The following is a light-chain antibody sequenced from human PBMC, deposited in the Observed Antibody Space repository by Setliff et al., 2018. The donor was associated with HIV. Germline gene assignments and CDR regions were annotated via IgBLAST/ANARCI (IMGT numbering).Light chain of an antibody. CDR2: WNN. J-gene: IGLJ1*01. CDR1: SSNIGSNY. V-gene: IGLV1-47*01. Sequence: QSALTQPPSASGTPGQRVTISCSGSSSNIGSNYVTWYQLLPGAAPKVLIHWNNQRPSGVPDRFSGSKSGTSASLAISGLRSEDEADYYCQSYDTSLSGYVFGTGTKGTVL. CDR3: QSYDTSLSGYV.